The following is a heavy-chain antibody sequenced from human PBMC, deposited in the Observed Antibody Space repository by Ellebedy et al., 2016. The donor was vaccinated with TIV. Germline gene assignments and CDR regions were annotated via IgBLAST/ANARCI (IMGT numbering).Heavy chain of an antibody. J-gene: IGHJ6*02. CDR3: ARDLPPYSSGSDRRLYGMDV. CDR1: GYTLTELS. D-gene: IGHD6-19*01. CDR2: FDPEDGET. Sequence: AASVKVSCKVSGYTLTELSMHWVRQAPGKGLEWMGGFDPEDGETIYAQKFQGRVTMTRDTSTSTVYMELSSLRSEDTAVYYCARDLPPYSSGSDRRLYGMDVWGQGTTVTVSS. V-gene: IGHV1-24*01.